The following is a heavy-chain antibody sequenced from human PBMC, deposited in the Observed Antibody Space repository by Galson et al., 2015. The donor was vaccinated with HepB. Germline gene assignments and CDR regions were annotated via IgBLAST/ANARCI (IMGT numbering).Heavy chain of an antibody. J-gene: IGHJ4*02. Sequence: SLRLSCAASGFTFSSYAMSWVRQAPGKGLEWVSAISGSGGSTCYADSVKGRFTISRDYSKNTLYLQMNSLRAEDTAVYYCAKDRSTYYYDSSGYSDYWGQGTLVTVSS. CDR2: ISGSGGST. V-gene: IGHV3-23*01. CDR3: AKDRSTYYYDSSGYSDY. CDR1: GFTFSSYA. D-gene: IGHD3-22*01.